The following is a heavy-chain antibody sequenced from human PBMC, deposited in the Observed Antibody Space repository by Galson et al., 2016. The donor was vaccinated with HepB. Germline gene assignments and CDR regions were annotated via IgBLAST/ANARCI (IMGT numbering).Heavy chain of an antibody. V-gene: IGHV3-21*01. D-gene: IGHD3-10*01. CDR1: GLTFSGFT. CDR3: ARVYGSGSYYDY. Sequence: SLRLSCAGSGLTFSGFTMNWVRQAPGKGLEWVSSISSSNSYIYYADSVKGRFTISRDNAKKSLYLQMNSLRAADTAVYYCARVYGSGSYYDYWGQGTLVTVSS. CDR2: ISSSNSYI. J-gene: IGHJ4*02.